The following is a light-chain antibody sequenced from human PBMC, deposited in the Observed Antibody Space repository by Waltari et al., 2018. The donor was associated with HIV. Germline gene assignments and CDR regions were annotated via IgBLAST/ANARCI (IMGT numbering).Light chain of an antibody. V-gene: IGKV3-20*01. CDR3: QQYGSSPYT. Sequence: IVLTQSPGPLSLSPGERATLSCRASQSVSSSYLAWYQQKPGQAPRLLIYGASSRATGIPDRFSGSGSGTDFTLTSSRLEPEDFAVYYCQQYGSSPYTFGQGTKLEIK. J-gene: IGKJ2*01. CDR1: QSVSSSY. CDR2: GAS.